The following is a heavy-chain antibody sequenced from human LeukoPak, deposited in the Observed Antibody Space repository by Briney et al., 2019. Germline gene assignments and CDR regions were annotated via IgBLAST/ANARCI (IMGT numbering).Heavy chain of an antibody. CDR2: INHSGST. Sequence: SGGSLRLSCAASEFTFSSYWMSWVRQAPGKGLEWIGEINHSGSTNYNPSLKSRVTISVDTSKNQFSLKLSSVTAADTAVYYCARGDSSGWLDYWGQGTLVTVSS. J-gene: IGHJ4*02. CDR3: ARGDSSGWLDY. CDR1: EFTFSSYW. D-gene: IGHD6-19*01. V-gene: IGHV4-34*01.